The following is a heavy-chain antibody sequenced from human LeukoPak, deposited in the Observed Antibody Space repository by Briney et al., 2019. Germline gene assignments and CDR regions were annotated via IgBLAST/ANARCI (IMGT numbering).Heavy chain of an antibody. V-gene: IGHV3-11*01. CDR3: AREGAHKAFDI. Sequence: SGGSLRLSCAGSGFTLSDYYMSWIRQGPGKGLEWISYISSSGSIIYYADSVKGRFTISRDNAKNSLYLQMNSLRGEDTAVYYCAREGAHKAFDIWGQGTMVTVSS. CDR2: ISSSGSII. CDR1: GFTLSDYY. D-gene: IGHD3-16*01. J-gene: IGHJ3*02.